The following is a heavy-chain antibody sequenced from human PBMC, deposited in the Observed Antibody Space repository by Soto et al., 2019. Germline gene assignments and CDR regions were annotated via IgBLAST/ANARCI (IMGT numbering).Heavy chain of an antibody. CDR3: ARSDGYNFNWLDS. CDR2: MNPNSGNT. D-gene: IGHD2-21*01. CDR1: EYTSATFA. V-gene: IGHV1-8*01. J-gene: IGHJ5*01. Sequence: QVQLVQSGAEVKTPGASVKVSCRASEYTSATFAINWVRPAPGQGLEWMGWMNPNSGNTGNAQKFQGRLTMTRDTALSVAHMELSSLRNEDTAVYYCARSDGYNFNWLDSWGQGTLVTVSA.